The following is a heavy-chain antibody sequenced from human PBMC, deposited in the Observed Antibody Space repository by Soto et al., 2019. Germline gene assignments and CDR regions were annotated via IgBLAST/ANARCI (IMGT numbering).Heavy chain of an antibody. CDR2: INPSGGST. D-gene: IGHD2-2*02. Sequence: ASVKVSCKASGYTFTSYYMHWVRQAPGQGLEWMGIINPSGGSTSYAQKFQGRVTMTRDMSTSTVYMELSSLRSEDTAVYYCARATREKLFGAYQLLYLGDRGYYGMDVWGQGTTVTVSS. CDR1: GYTFTSYY. V-gene: IGHV1-46*01. J-gene: IGHJ6*02. CDR3: ARATREKLFGAYQLLYLGDRGYYGMDV.